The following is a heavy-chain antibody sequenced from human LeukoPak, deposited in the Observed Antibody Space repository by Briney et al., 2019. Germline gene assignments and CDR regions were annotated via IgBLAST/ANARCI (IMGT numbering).Heavy chain of an antibody. CDR3: ARAGSRMIVVVNSAFDI. J-gene: IGHJ3*02. V-gene: IGHV4-39*07. CDR2: IYYSGST. D-gene: IGHD3-22*01. Sequence: SETLSLTCTVSGGSISSYYWGWIRQPPGKGLEWIGSIYYSGSTYYNPSLKSRVTISVDTSKNQFSLKLSSVTAADTAVYYCARAGSRMIVVVNSAFDIWGQGTMVTVSS. CDR1: GGSISSYY.